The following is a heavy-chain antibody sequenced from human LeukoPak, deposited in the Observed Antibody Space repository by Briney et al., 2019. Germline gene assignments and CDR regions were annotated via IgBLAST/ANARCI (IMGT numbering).Heavy chain of an antibody. V-gene: IGHV1-2*02. Sequence: SVKVSCKASGYTFTGYYKHWVRQAPGQGLEWMGWINPSSGGTNYAQKFQDRVTMTRDTSISTAYMELSRLRSDDTAMYYCARSSGWKYNIDYWGQGTLVTVSS. CDR2: INPSSGGT. CDR3: ARSSGWKYNIDY. J-gene: IGHJ4*02. D-gene: IGHD6-19*01. CDR1: GYTFTGYY.